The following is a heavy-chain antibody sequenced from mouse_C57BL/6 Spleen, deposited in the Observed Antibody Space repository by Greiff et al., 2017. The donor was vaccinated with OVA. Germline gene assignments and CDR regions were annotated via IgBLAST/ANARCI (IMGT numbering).Heavy chain of an antibody. CDR3: AITGEGFYAMDY. V-gene: IGHV1-18*01. Sequence: EVKLQESGPELVKPGASVKIPCKASGYTFTDYNMDWVKQSHGKSLEWIGDINPNNGGTIYNQKFKGKATLTVDKSSSTAYMELRSLTSEDTAVYYCAITGEGFYAMDYWGQGTSVTVSS. CDR1: GYTFTDYN. CDR2: INPNNGGT. J-gene: IGHJ4*01.